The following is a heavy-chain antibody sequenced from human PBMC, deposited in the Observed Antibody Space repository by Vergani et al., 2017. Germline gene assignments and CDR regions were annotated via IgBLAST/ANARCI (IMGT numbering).Heavy chain of an antibody. D-gene: IGHD5-12*01. CDR1: GFSFPGYA. CDR2: VSGSSATP. CDR3: TKGSRGYTGYFFDE. V-gene: IGHV3-23*01. Sequence: EVQLLESGGGLVQPGGSLRLSCEASGFSFPGYAMSWVRQAPGKGLEWVSSVSGSSATPYYADSVKGRFIISRDNSKNTLHLQMNSLRADDTAVYYCTKGSRGYTGYFFDEWGRGTLATVSS. J-gene: IGHJ4*02.